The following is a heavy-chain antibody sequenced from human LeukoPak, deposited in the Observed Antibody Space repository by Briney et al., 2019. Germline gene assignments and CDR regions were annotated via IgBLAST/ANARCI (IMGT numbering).Heavy chain of an antibody. Sequence: SVKVSCKASGFTFTSSAMQWVRQARGQRLEWIGWIVVGSGNTNYAQKFQERVTITRDMSTSTAYMELSSLRSEDTAVYYCAAARDSSSWYGYYFGYWGQGTLVTVSS. D-gene: IGHD6-13*01. CDR1: GFTFTSSA. V-gene: IGHV1-58*02. J-gene: IGHJ4*02. CDR2: IVVGSGNT. CDR3: AAARDSSSWYGYYFGY.